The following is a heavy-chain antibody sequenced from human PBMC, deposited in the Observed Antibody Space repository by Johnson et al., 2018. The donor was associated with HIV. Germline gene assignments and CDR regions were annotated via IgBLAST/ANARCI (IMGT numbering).Heavy chain of an antibody. V-gene: IGHV3-53*01. CDR3: SGDSSGYYYYDAFDI. CDR1: GFTVSSNY. CDR2: IYSGGST. J-gene: IGHJ3*02. D-gene: IGHD3-22*01. Sequence: VQVVESGGGLIQPGGSLRLSCAASGFTVSSNYMSWARQAPGKGLEWVSVIYSGGSTYYADSVKGRFTISRDNSKNTLYLQMNSLRAEDTAVYYCSGDSSGYYYYDAFDIWGQGTMVTVSS.